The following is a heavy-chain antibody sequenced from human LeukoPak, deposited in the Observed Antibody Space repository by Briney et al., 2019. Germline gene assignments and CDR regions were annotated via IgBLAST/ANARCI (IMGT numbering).Heavy chain of an antibody. CDR1: GYTFTNFD. J-gene: IGHJ4*02. Sequence: GASVKVSCKASGYTFTNFDINWVRQATGQGLEWMGWMNPYSGNTGFAQKFQGRVTKTRDTSISTAYMELSSLRSEDTAVYYCARRPDYSDSSDYEYWGQGTLVTVSS. D-gene: IGHD3-22*01. V-gene: IGHV1-8*01. CDR3: ARRPDYSDSSDYEY. CDR2: MNPYSGNT.